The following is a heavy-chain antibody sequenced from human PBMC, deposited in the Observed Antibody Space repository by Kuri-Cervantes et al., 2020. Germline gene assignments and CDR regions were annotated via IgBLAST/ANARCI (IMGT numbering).Heavy chain of an antibody. J-gene: IGHJ2*01. V-gene: IGHV1-24*01. D-gene: IGHD6-19*01. Sequence: ASVKVSCKVSGYTLTELSMHWVRQAPGKGLEWMGGFDPEDGETIYAQKFQVRVTMTEDTSTDTAYMELRSLRSDDTAVYYCARVHTSLVSGWSNWYFDLWGRGTLVTVSS. CDR1: GYTLTELS. CDR3: ARVHTSLVSGWSNWYFDL. CDR2: FDPEDGET.